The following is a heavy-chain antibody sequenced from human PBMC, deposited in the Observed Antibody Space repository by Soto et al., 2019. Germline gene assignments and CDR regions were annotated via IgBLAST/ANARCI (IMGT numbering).Heavy chain of an antibody. CDR2: INPNSGGT. Sequence: QVQLVQSGAEVKKPGASVKVSCKASGYTFTGYYMHWVRQAPGQGREWMGWINPNSGGTNYAQKFQGWVTMTRDTSISTAYMELSRLRSDDTAVYYCARSQLWGSYYYYYGMDVWGQGTTVTVSS. CDR1: GYTFTGYY. CDR3: ARSQLWGSYYYYYGMDV. J-gene: IGHJ6*02. V-gene: IGHV1-2*04. D-gene: IGHD7-27*01.